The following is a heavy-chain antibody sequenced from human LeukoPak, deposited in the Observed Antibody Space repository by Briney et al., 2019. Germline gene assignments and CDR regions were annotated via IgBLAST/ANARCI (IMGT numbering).Heavy chain of an antibody. Sequence: GGSLRLSCAASGFTFDDYAMHWVRQAPGKGLEWVSGISWNSGSIGYADSVKGRFTISRDNANNSLYLQMNSLRAEDTALYYCAKEKVGALDFVISGMDVWGQGTTVTVSS. V-gene: IGHV3-9*01. CDR1: GFTFDDYA. J-gene: IGHJ6*02. CDR2: ISWNSGSI. D-gene: IGHD1-26*01. CDR3: AKEKVGALDFVISGMDV.